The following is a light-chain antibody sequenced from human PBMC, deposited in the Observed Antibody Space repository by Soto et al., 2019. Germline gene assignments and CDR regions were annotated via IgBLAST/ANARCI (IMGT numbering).Light chain of an antibody. J-gene: IGKJ2*01. CDR3: QQGQSTPYT. Sequence: DIQMTQSPSSLSASVGDRVTITCRASQNIRNYLNWYQQKPGDAPKLLIYAASTLQGAVPSRFSGSGYGTDFTLTISSLQPEDFETYHCQQGQSTPYTFGQGTRLEI. CDR1: QNIRNY. V-gene: IGKV1-39*01. CDR2: AAS.